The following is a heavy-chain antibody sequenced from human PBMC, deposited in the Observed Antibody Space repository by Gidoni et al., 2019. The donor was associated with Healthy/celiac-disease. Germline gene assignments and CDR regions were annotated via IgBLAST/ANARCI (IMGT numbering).Heavy chain of an antibody. CDR1: GFTFSSYA. D-gene: IGHD6-19*01. J-gene: IGHJ4*02. CDR2: ISGSGGST. V-gene: IGHV3-23*01. CDR3: ATSGRIAVAGTVGY. Sequence: EVQLLESGGGLVQPGGSLRLSCAASGFTFSSYAMSWVRQAPGKGLEWVSAISGSGGSTYYADSVKGRFTISRDNSKNTLYLQMNSLRAEDTAVYYCATSGRIAVAGTVGYWGQGTLVTVSS.